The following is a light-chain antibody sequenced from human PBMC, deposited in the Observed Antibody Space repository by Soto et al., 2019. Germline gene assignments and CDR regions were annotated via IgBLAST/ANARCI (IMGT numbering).Light chain of an antibody. CDR3: RSYAGSSSHV. CDR1: SSVVGSYNL. J-gene: IGLJ1*01. Sequence: QSVLTQPASVSGSPGQSITISCTGTSSVVGSYNLVSWYQQHPGKAPKLMIYEGSKRPSGVSNRFSGSKSGNTASLTISGLQAEDEADYYCRSYAGSSSHVFGTGTKVTVL. CDR2: EGS. V-gene: IGLV2-23*01.